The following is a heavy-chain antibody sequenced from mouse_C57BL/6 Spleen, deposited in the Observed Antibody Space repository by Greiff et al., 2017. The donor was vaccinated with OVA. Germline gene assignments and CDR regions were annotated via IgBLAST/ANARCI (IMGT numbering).Heavy chain of an antibody. D-gene: IGHD4-1*01. V-gene: IGHV1-15*01. CDR2: IDPETGGT. J-gene: IGHJ4*01. CDR3: TRYTLGTGKGYAMDY. CDR1: GYTFTDYE. Sequence: QVQLQQSGAELVRPGASVTLSCKASGYTFTDYEMHWVKQTPVHGLEWIGAIDPETGGTAYNQKFKGKAILTADKSSSTAYMELRSLTSEDSAVYYCTRYTLGTGKGYAMDYWGQGTSVTVSS.